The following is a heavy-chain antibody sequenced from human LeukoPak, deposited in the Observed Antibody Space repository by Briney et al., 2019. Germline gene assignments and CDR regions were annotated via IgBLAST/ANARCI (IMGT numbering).Heavy chain of an antibody. V-gene: IGHV4-34*01. CDR2: INHSGST. D-gene: IGHD3-22*01. J-gene: IGHJ3*02. CDR3: ARVRRPYYYDSSGRNAFDI. Sequence: SETLSLTCAVYGGSFSGYYWSWIRQPPGEGLEWIGEINHSGSTNYNPSLKSRVTISVDTSKNQFSLKLSSVTAADTAVYYCARVRRPYYYDSSGRNAFDIWGQGTMVTVSS. CDR1: GGSFSGYY.